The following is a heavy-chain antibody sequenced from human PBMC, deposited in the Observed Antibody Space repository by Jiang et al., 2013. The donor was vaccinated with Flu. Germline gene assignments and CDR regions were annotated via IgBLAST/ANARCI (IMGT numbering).Heavy chain of an antibody. CDR3: ARGGAEHRY. D-gene: IGHD1-26*01. V-gene: IGHV1-18*01. J-gene: IGHJ4*02. CDR1: GYTFISYG. CDR2: ITTSNGYT. Sequence: AEVKKPGASVKVSCKASGYTFISYGINWVRQAPGQGLEWMGWITTSNGYTNYAQKFRGRITVTTDTSTNTVYMDLRSLRSADTAVYYCARGGAEHRYWGQGTLVTVSS.